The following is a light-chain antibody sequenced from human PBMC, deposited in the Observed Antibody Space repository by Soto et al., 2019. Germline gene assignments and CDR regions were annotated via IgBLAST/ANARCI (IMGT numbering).Light chain of an antibody. CDR1: SSNIGSNY. V-gene: IGLV1-47*01. CDR2: RNS. Sequence: QSALTQAPSASGPPGQRVIISCSGSSSNIGSNYVYWYQQFPGTAPKLLIYRNSQRPSGVPDRFSGSKSGTSASLAISGLRSEDEADYYCAAWDDSLSGRVFGGGTKLTVL. CDR3: AAWDDSLSGRV. J-gene: IGLJ3*02.